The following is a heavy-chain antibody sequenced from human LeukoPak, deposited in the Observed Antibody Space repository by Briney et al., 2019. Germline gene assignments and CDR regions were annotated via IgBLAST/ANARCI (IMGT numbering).Heavy chain of an antibody. CDR1: GGSFSAYY. J-gene: IGHJ4*03. V-gene: IGHV4-34*01. CDR3: ARGPTISETGYFDY. D-gene: IGHD1-1*01. CDR2: INHRGDT. Sequence: SETLSLTCAVYGGSFSAYYWSWVRQSPGEGLEWIAEINHRGDTNYNPSVKSRVTISVDTSKNQLSLKVTSLTAADTAIYYCARGPTISETGYFDYWGQGTLVTVSS.